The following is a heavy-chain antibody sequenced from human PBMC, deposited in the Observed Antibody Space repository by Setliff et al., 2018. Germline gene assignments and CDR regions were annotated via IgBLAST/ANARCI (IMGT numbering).Heavy chain of an antibody. CDR2: INHSGST. D-gene: IGHD6-6*01. J-gene: IGHJ4*02. CDR1: GGSFTYYY. V-gene: IGHV4-34*01. CDR3: ARGRNIEARLLDS. Sequence: SETLSLTCAASGGSFTYYYWTWIRQPPGKGLEWIGEINHSGSTNYNPSLKSRVTISIDTSKNQFSLNLRSVTAADTAVYYCARGRNIEARLLDSWGQGNLGTVSS.